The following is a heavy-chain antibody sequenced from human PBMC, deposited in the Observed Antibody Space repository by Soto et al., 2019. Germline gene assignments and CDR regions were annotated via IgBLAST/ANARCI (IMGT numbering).Heavy chain of an antibody. D-gene: IGHD6-19*01. CDR2: INSDGSRT. V-gene: IGHV3-74*01. J-gene: IGHJ4*02. Sequence: GGSLSLSCAVSGVPFSSHWMHWVHQAPGKGLEWVSRINSDGSRTTYADSVKGRFTISRDNAKNTLYLQVNSLRAEDTAVYYCARDFYSSGWYFYDYWGQGTLVTVSS. CDR1: GVPFSSHW. CDR3: ARDFYSSGWYFYDY.